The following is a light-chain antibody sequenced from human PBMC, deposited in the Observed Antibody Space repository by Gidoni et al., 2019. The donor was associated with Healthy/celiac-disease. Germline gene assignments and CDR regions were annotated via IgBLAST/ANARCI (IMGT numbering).Light chain of an antibody. CDR1: QSVSSY. J-gene: IGKJ1*01. CDR3: QQRSNWPPWT. Sequence: ELVLTQSPATLSLSPGERATLSCRASQSVSSYLAWYQQKPGQAPRLPIYDASNRATGIPARFSGSGSGTDFTLTISSLEPEDFAVYYCQQRSNWPPWTFXQXTKVEIK. CDR2: DAS. V-gene: IGKV3-11*01.